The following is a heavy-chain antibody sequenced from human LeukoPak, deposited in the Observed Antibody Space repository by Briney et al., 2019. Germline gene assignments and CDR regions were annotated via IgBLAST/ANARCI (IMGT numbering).Heavy chain of an antibody. D-gene: IGHD4-17*01. CDR3: ARDLALYGVYNTAFDI. V-gene: IGHV3-33*08. CDR2: IWYDGSNK. J-gene: IGHJ3*02. Sequence: GGSLRLSCAASGSTFSSYAMSWVRQAPGKGLEWGAVIWYDGSNKYYADSVKGRFTISRDNSKNTLYLQMKSLRAEDTAVYYCARDLALYGVYNTAFDIWGQGTMVTVSP. CDR1: GSTFSSYA.